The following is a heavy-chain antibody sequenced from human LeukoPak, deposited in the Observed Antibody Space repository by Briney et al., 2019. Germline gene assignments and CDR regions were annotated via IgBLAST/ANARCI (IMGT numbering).Heavy chain of an antibody. J-gene: IGHJ4*02. D-gene: IGHD3-3*01. CDR3: ARARESIFGVVPFDY. CDR2: IYYSGST. Sequence: SETLSLTCTVSGGSISSYYWSWIRQPRGKGLEWIGYIYYSGSTNYNPSLKSRVTISVDTSKNQFSLKLSSVTAADTAVYYCARARESIFGVVPFDYWGQGTLVTVSS. CDR1: GGSISSYY. V-gene: IGHV4-59*01.